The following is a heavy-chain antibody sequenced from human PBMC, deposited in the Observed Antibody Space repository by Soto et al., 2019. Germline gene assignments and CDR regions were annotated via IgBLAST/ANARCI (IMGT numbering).Heavy chain of an antibody. CDR1: GFTCSSYG. V-gene: IGHV3-30*03. Sequence: QVQLVASGGGVVQPGRSLRLSGAASGFTCSSYGMHWVRPAPGKELEWVAVISYDGSNQYYADSVKGRSTISRDNSKNTLYLQMTSLRAEYTAVYYCARELMPTVPYYYSYGMDVWGQGTTVTVSS. CDR3: ARELMPTVPYYYSYGMDV. CDR2: ISYDGSNQ. D-gene: IGHD4-4*01. J-gene: IGHJ6*02.